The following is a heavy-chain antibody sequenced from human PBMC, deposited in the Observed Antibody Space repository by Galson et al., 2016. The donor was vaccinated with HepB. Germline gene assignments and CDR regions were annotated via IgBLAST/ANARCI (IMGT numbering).Heavy chain of an antibody. J-gene: IGHJ3*02. D-gene: IGHD6-19*01. CDR1: GFSFGSYA. Sequence: SLRLSCAASGFSFGSYAMHWVRQTPAKGLEWVAVISGDGTNKYYADSVKGRFTISRDNSKSTLYLQMSSLRADDTAVYSCAKKGYSSGEFDAFDIWGQGTMVTVAS. V-gene: IGHV3-30*18. CDR2: ISGDGTNK. CDR3: AKKGYSSGEFDAFDI.